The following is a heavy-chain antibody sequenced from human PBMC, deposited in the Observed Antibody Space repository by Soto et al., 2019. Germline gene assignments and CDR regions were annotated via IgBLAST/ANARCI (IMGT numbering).Heavy chain of an antibody. Sequence: EVQLLESGGGLVQPGGSLRLSCAASGFTFSSYAMSWVRQAPGKGLEWVSAISGSGGSTYYADSVKGRFTISRDNSKNKLYLQMNSLRAEDTAVYYCASTKGSYGYGDYWGQGTLVTVSS. V-gene: IGHV3-23*01. CDR3: ASTKGSYGYGDY. CDR1: GFTFSSYA. D-gene: IGHD5-18*01. J-gene: IGHJ4*02. CDR2: ISGSGGST.